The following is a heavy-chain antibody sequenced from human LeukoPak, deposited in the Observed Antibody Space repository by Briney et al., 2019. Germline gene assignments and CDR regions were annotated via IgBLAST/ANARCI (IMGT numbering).Heavy chain of an antibody. CDR2: IIPILGIA. CDR3: ARDLATPPPWDDY. J-gene: IGHJ4*02. CDR1: GGTFSSYA. Sequence: SVKVSCKASGGTFSSYAISWVRQAPGQGLEWMGRIIPILGIANYAQKFQGRVTITADKSTSTAYMELSSLRSEDAAVYYCARDLATPPPWDDYWGQGTLVTVSS. V-gene: IGHV1-69*04. D-gene: IGHD1-26*01.